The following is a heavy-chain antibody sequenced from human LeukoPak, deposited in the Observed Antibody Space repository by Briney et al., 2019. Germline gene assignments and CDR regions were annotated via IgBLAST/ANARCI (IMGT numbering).Heavy chain of an antibody. V-gene: IGHV4-61*02. D-gene: IGHD6-13*01. CDR1: GGSTSSGSYY. CDR2: IYTSGST. Sequence: PSQTLSLTCTVSGGSTSSGSYYWSWIRQPAGKGLEWIGRIYTSGSTNYNPSLKSRVTISVDTSKNQFSLKLSSVTAADTAVYYCAREVLGGSSWYFRPDHNFDYWGQGTLVTVSS. J-gene: IGHJ4*02. CDR3: AREVLGGSSWYFRPDHNFDY.